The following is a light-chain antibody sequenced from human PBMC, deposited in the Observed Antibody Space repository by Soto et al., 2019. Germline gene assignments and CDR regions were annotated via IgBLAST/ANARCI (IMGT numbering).Light chain of an antibody. CDR2: DAS. CDR1: QSISNW. CDR3: QQYNSYSRT. J-gene: IGKJ1*01. Sequence: DIQMTQSPSTLSASVGDRVTITCRASQSISNWLAWYQQKPGKAPKLLIYDASILESGVPSRFSGSGSGTEFTLTISSLQPDDFATYYCQQYNSYSRTFGQGTKVDIK. V-gene: IGKV1-5*01.